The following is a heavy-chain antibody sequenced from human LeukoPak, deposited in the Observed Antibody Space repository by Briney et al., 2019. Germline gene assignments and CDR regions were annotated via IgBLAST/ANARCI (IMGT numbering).Heavy chain of an antibody. CDR3: AGSPNKACHNFDY. CDR2: IYSGSST. CDR1: GFTVSSNY. V-gene: IGHV3-53*05. D-gene: IGHD1-26*01. Sequence: PGGALRLSCAASGFTVSSNYMSWVRQAPGKGLEWGSVIYSGSSTYYADSVKGRFTISRDNSKNTLSLQMNSLRSDDTAVYYCAGSPNKACHNFDYWGQGNLVTVSS. J-gene: IGHJ4*02.